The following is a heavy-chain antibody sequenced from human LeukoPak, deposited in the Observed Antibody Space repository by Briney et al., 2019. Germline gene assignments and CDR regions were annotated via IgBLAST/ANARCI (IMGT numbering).Heavy chain of an antibody. CDR1: GFTFSGST. V-gene: IGHV3-73*01. CDR2: IRSKANSYAT. CDR3: AVHIVGTPGVDY. J-gene: IGHJ4*02. D-gene: IGHD1-26*01. Sequence: GGSLKLSCAASGFTFSGSTMYWVRQASGKGLEWVGRIRSKANSYATAHAASLKGRFTISRDDSKNTGYLQMNSLETEDTAVYYCAVHIVGTPGVDYWGQGTLVTVSS.